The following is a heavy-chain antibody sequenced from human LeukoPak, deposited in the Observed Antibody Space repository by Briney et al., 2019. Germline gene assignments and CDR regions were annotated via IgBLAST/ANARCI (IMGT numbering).Heavy chain of an antibody. J-gene: IGHJ3*02. CDR3: ARLHCSSTSCYRNDAFDI. CDR2: IYHSGST. Sequence: PSETLSLTCTVSGGSISSSSYYWGWIRQPPGKGLEWIGSIYHSGSTYYNPSLKSRVTISVDTSKNQFSLKLSSVTAADTAVYYCARLHCSSTSCYRNDAFDIWGQGTMVTVSS. D-gene: IGHD2-2*01. V-gene: IGHV4-39*07. CDR1: GGSISSSSYY.